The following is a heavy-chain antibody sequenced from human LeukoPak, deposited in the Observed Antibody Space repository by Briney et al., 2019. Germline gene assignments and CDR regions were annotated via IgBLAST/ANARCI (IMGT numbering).Heavy chain of an antibody. J-gene: IGHJ4*02. Sequence: PGGSLRHSCAASGFTFRNYWMSWVRQAPGKGLEWVANIKQDGSEKYYVGSVKGRFTIPRDNAKNSLYLQMNSLRAEDTAVYYCASGPRWTDFDYWGQGTLLTVSS. CDR1: GFTFRNYW. CDR3: ASGPRWTDFDY. D-gene: IGHD4-23*01. CDR2: IKQDGSEK. V-gene: IGHV3-7*01.